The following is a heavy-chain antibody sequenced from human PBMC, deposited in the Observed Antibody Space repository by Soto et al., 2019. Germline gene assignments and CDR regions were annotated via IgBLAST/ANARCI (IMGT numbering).Heavy chain of an antibody. V-gene: IGHV1-2*04. Sequence: GASVKVSCKASGYTFTGYYMHWVRQAPGQGLEWMGWINPNSGGTNYAQKFQGWVTMTRDTSISTAYMELSRLRSDDTAVYYCAREGIGSSWNNEPLNYYYGMDVWGQGTTVTVSS. CDR1: GYTFTGYY. CDR2: INPNSGGT. D-gene: IGHD6-13*01. J-gene: IGHJ6*02. CDR3: AREGIGSSWNNEPLNYYYGMDV.